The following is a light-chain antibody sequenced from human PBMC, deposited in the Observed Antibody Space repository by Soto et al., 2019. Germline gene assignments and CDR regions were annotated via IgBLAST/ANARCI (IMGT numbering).Light chain of an antibody. V-gene: IGKV3-15*01. CDR3: QQYNNWPWT. J-gene: IGKJ1*01. Sequence: EIVMTQSPATLSVSPGERATLSCRASQSVSSNLAWYQQKPGQAPRLIIYGASTRATGIPARFSGTGSWTEFTLASSSVQSEDCAVYYCQQYNNWPWTFGQGTKVEIK. CDR1: QSVSSN. CDR2: GAS.